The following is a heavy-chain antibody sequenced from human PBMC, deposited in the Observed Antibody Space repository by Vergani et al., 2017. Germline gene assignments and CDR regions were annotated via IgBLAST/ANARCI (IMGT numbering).Heavy chain of an antibody. CDR2: INPSGGST. CDR3: ARTHWYCTNGVCSAPYYYYYYMDV. CDR1: GYTFTSYY. D-gene: IGHD2-8*01. V-gene: IGHV1-46*01. J-gene: IGHJ6*03. Sequence: QVQLVQSGAEVKKPGASVKVSCKASGYTFTSYYMHWVRQAPGQGLEWMGIINPSGGSTSYAQKFQGRVTMTRDTSTSTVYMELSSLRSEDTAVYYCARTHWYCTNGVCSAPYYYYYYMDVWGKGTTVTVSS.